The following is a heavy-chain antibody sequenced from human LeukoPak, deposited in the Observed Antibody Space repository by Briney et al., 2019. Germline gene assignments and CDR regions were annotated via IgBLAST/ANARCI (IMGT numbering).Heavy chain of an antibody. CDR1: GFSFSRYY. CDR2: LFSGGDT. J-gene: IGHJ4*01. CDR3: AHQGYDSGFDY. Sequence: SGGSLRLSCAASGFSFSRYYMSWVRQAPGKGLEWVSVLFSGGDTYYADSVKDRFSISRDSSRETLFLQMNSLRADDTAVYYCAHQGYDSGFDYWGHGTMVTVSS. D-gene: IGHD5-12*01. V-gene: IGHV3-66*01.